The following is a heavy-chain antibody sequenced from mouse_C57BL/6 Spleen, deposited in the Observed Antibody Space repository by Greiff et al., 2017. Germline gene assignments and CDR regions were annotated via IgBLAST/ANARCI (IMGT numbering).Heavy chain of an antibody. CDR3: ARDGCGSSYFFAY. J-gene: IGHJ3*01. CDR2: INPSSGNT. D-gene: IGHD1-1*01. CDR1: GYTFTSYT. V-gene: IGHV1-4*01. Sequence: VQLHQSGAELARPGASVKLSCKASGYTFTSYTMHWVKQRPGQGLAWIGYINPSSGNTKYNQKFKDKVTLTADKSSSTTYMQLSIRTSKDSAVYYCARDGCGSSYFFAYWGQGTLVTVSA.